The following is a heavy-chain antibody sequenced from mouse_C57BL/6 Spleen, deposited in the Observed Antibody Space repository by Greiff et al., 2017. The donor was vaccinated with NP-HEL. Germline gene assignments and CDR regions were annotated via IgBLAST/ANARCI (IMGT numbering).Heavy chain of an antibody. Sequence: VQLQQSGAELVRPGTSVKVSCKASGYAFTNYLLEWVKQRPGQGLEWIGVINPGSGGTNYNEKFKGKATLTADKSSSTAYMQLSSLTSEDSAVYFCAKLTGNAMDYWGQGTSVTVSS. D-gene: IGHD4-1*01. J-gene: IGHJ4*01. V-gene: IGHV1-54*01. CDR3: AKLTGNAMDY. CDR1: GYAFTNYL. CDR2: INPGSGGT.